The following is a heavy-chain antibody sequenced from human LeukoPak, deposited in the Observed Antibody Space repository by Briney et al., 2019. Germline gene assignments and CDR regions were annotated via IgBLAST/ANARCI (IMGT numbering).Heavy chain of an antibody. J-gene: IGHJ1*01. D-gene: IGHD1-26*01. CDR1: GYTFTSYG. CDR3: ARDYSGSYQGYFQH. Sequence: ASVKVPCKASGYTFTSYGISWVRQAPGQGLEWMGWISAYNGNTNYAQRLQGRVTMTTDTSTSTAYMELRSLRSDDTAVYYCARDYSGSYQGYFQHWGQGTLVTVSS. CDR2: ISAYNGNT. V-gene: IGHV1-18*01.